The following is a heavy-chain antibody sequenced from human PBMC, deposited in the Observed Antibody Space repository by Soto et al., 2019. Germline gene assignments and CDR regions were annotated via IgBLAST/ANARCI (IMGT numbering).Heavy chain of an antibody. CDR2: IIPIFGTA. D-gene: IGHD6-6*01. Sequence: QVQLVQSGAEVKKPGSSVKVSCKASGGTFSSYAISWVRQAPGQGLEWMGGIIPIFGTANYAQKFQGRVTITADESTSTAYMELSSLRSEDTAVYYCARDLSEYSSSSDETWFDPWGQGTLVTVSS. CDR1: GGTFSSYA. V-gene: IGHV1-69*01. CDR3: ARDLSEYSSSSDETWFDP. J-gene: IGHJ5*02.